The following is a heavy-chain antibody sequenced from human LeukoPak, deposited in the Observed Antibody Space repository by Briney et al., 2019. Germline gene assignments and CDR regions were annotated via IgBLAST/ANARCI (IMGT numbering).Heavy chain of an antibody. Sequence: ASVKVSCKASGYTFTGYYMHWVRQAPGQGLEWMGWINPNSGGTNYAQKFQGRVTMTRDTSISTAYMELSRLRSDDTAVYYCAREGRLEEDYVWGSYRQDAFDIWGQGTMVTVSS. V-gene: IGHV1-2*02. CDR1: GYTFTGYY. CDR2: INPNSGGT. CDR3: AREGRLEEDYVWGSYRQDAFDI. D-gene: IGHD3-16*02. J-gene: IGHJ3*02.